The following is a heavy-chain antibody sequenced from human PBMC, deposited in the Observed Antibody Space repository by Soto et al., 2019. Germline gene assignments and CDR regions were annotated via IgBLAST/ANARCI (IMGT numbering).Heavy chain of an antibody. J-gene: IGHJ6*03. CDR1: GESFSGYY. CDR2: VYYSGST. V-gene: IGHV4-34*01. CDR3: ARHRPPLTKPYYYYYMDV. D-gene: IGHD4-4*01. Sequence: SETLSLTCVVDGESFSGYYWTWIRQPPGKGLEWIGSVYYSGSTYYSPSLKSRVTISVDTSKNQFSLKLSSVTAADTAVYYCARHRPPLTKPYYYYYMDVWGKGTTVTVSS.